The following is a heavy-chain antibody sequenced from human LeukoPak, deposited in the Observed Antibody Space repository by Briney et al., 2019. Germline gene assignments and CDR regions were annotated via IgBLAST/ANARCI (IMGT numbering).Heavy chain of an antibody. CDR2: GSDVGGT. D-gene: IGHD2-8*01. CDR1: GASLNGHY. CDR3: AQNGQSGFSFDP. V-gene: IGHV4-34*01. Sequence: SETLSLTCTVYGASLNGHYWSWIRQPPGKGLEWIGEGSDVGGTKYNPSLKSRVTISADTSKNQFSLKLSSVTAADTAVYYCAQNGQSGFSFDPWGQGTLVTVSS. J-gene: IGHJ5*02.